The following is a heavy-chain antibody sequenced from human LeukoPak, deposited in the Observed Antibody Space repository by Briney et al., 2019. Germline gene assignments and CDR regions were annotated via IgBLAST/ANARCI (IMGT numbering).Heavy chain of an antibody. CDR2: VYRSGTT. J-gene: IGHJ4*02. CDR1: SLTNGYH. D-gene: IGHD3-22*01. V-gene: IGHV4-38-2*02. CDR3: ARDKSLFYVDSSGYYQARDFDY. Sequence: SETLSLTCTASSLTNGYHWGWIRQSPGKGLEWIGSVYRSGTTYYNPSLTTRVDISIDTSKKQFSLKLSSVTAADTAVYYCARDKSLFYVDSSGYYQARDFDYWGQGILVAVSP.